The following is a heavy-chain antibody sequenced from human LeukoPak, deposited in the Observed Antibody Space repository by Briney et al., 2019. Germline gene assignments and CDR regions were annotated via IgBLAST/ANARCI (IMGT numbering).Heavy chain of an antibody. CDR2: INSDGSST. Sequence: RGSLRPSCAASGFTLSSYLMHWVRQAPGKGLVWVSRINSDGSSTSYADSVKGRFTISRDNAKNTLYLQMNSLRAEDTAVYYCARVLTGSLYYDNSGFRHWAQGPLVTVSS. D-gene: IGHD3-22*01. J-gene: IGHJ4*02. V-gene: IGHV3-74*01. CDR3: ARVLTGSLYYDNSGFRH. CDR1: GFTLSSYL.